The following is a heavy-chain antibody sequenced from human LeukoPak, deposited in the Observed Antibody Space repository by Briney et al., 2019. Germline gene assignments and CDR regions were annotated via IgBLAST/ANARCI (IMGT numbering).Heavy chain of an antibody. Sequence: QAGGSLRLSCAASGFTFSNYSMKWVRQAPGKGLEWVSYITTSSSTIHHADSVKGRFTISRDNAKNSLYLQMNSLRAEDTAVYYCASTPRSWYSDYWGQGTLVTVSS. V-gene: IGHV3-48*01. CDR1: GFTFSNYS. CDR3: ASTPRSWYSDY. J-gene: IGHJ4*02. CDR2: ITTSSSTI. D-gene: IGHD6-13*01.